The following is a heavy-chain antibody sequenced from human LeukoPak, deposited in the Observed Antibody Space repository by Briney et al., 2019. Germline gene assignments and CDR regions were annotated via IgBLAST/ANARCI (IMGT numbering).Heavy chain of an antibody. Sequence: NPSETLSLTCAVYGGSFSGYYWSWIRQPPGKRLEWIGFIYYSGSTNYNPSLKSRVTISVDTSKNQFSLKLTSVTAADTAVYYCARGGGTYYNVDYWGQGTLVTVSS. CDR1: GGSFSGYY. V-gene: IGHV4-59*01. J-gene: IGHJ4*02. CDR2: IYYSGST. D-gene: IGHD1-26*01. CDR3: ARGGGTYYNVDY.